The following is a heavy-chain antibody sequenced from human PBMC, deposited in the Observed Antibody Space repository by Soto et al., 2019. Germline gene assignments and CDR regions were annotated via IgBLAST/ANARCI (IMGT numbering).Heavy chain of an antibody. J-gene: IGHJ6*02. CDR1: GFTFSSYG. V-gene: IGHV3-30*18. CDR2: ISYDGSNK. CDR3: AKDRGWLAERYYYGMDV. D-gene: IGHD6-19*01. Sequence: QVQLVESGGGVVQPGRSLILSCAASGFTFSSYGMHWVRQAPGKGLEWVAVISYDGSNKYYADSVKGRFTISRDNSKNTLYLQMNSLRAEDTAVYYCAKDRGWLAERYYYGMDVWGQGTTVTVSS.